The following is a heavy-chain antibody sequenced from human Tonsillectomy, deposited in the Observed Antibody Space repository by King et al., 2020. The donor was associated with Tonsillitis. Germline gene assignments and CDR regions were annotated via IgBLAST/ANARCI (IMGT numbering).Heavy chain of an antibody. Sequence: VQLVESGAELKKPGASVKVSCKASGYTFTTYGINWVRQAPGQGLECMGWISTYSGETDYAQKFQGRVTLTTNTSTSPVYMELRSLVSDDTAVYYCARGHEDWFFDLWGHGTLVTVSS. CDR2: ISTYSGET. J-gene: IGHJ2*01. CDR1: GYTFTTYG. CDR3: ARGHEDWFFDL. V-gene: IGHV1-18*04.